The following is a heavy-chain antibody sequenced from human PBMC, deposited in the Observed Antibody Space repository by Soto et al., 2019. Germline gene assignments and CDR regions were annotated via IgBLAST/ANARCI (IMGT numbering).Heavy chain of an antibody. CDR1: GGTFSNYA. D-gene: IGHD6-19*01. J-gene: IGHJ6*02. CDR2: IIPIFGTT. CDR3: ARVEAVAGIYNYHGLDV. V-gene: IGHV1-69*12. Sequence: QVQLVQSGAEVMKPGSSVKVSCKASGGTFSNYAISWVRQAPGQGLEWMGGIIPIFGTTYYARKFQGRVTIIADESTTTVYLELSSLRSEDTAMYYCARVEAVAGIYNYHGLDVWGQGTAVSVSS.